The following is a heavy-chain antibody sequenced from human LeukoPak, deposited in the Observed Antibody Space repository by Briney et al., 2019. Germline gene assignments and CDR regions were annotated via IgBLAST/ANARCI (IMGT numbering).Heavy chain of an antibody. CDR3: AREVEGRGIAVAGSADDY. D-gene: IGHD6-19*01. J-gene: IGHJ4*02. Sequence: ASVKVSCKASGYTFTSYAMNWVRQAPGQGLEWMGWINTNTGNPTYAQGFTGRFVFSLDTSVSTAYLQISSLKAEDTAVYYCAREVEGRGIAVAGSADDYWGQGTLVTVSS. CDR2: INTNTGNP. V-gene: IGHV7-4-1*02. CDR1: GYTFTSYA.